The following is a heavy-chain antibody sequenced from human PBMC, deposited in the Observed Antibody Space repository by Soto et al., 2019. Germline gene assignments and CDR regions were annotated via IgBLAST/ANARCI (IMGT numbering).Heavy chain of an antibody. CDR1: GFTFSSYW. V-gene: IGHV4-31*02. CDR2: IYYSGST. CDR3: ARTPGY. J-gene: IGHJ4*02. Sequence: LRLSCAASGFTFSSYWMHWIRQHPGKGLEWIGYIYYSGSTYYNPSLKSRVTISVDTSKNQFSLKLSSVTAADTAVYYCARTPGYWGQGTLVTVSS.